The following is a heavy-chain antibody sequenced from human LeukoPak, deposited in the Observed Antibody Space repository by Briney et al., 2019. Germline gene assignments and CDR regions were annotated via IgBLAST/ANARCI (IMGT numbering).Heavy chain of an antibody. J-gene: IGHJ3*02. V-gene: IGHV3-73*01. CDR1: GFTFSGSA. CDR2: IRSKANSYAT. Sequence: PGGSLRLSCAASGFTFSGSAMHWVRQASGKGLEWVGRIRSKANSYATAYAASVKGRFTISRDDSKNTAYLQMNSLKTEDTAVYYCTRRHEPVITIFGVVTPSDAFDIWGQGTMVTVSS. CDR3: TRRHEPVITIFGVVTPSDAFDI. D-gene: IGHD3-3*01.